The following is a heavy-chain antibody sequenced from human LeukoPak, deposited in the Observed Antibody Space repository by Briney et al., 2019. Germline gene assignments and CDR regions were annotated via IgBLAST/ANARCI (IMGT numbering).Heavy chain of an antibody. V-gene: IGHV1-3*01. Sequence: ASVKVSFTASGYTFTSYAMHWVRQAPGQRLEWMGWINAGNGNTKYSQKFQGRVTITRDTSASTAYMELSSLRSEDTAVYYCASGAVHDAFDIWGQGTMVTVSS. D-gene: IGHD4/OR15-4a*01. CDR1: GYTFTSYA. CDR3: ASGAVHDAFDI. J-gene: IGHJ3*02. CDR2: INAGNGNT.